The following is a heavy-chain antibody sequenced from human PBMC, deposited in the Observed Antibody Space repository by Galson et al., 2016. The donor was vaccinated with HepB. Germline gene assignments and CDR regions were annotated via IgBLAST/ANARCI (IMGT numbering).Heavy chain of an antibody. CDR2: IYYSGST. CDR3: ARADYGDYVLPPHWYFDL. CDR1: GDSISSGGYY. D-gene: IGHD4-17*01. J-gene: IGHJ2*01. V-gene: IGHV4-31*03. Sequence: TLSLTCTVSGDSISSGGYYWSWIRQHPGKGLEWIGYIYYSGSTYYNPSLKSRVTISVDTSKNQFSLKLSSVTAADTAVYYCARADYGDYVLPPHWYFDLWGRGTLVTVSS.